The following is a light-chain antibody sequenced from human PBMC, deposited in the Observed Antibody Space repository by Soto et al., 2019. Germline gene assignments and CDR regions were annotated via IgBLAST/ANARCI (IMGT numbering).Light chain of an antibody. J-gene: IGKJ1*01. CDR3: QQYNSYPRT. Sequence: DIQMTQSPSSLSASVGDRVTITCRASQGICNYLAWFQQKPGKAPTSLIYAASSLQSGVPSKFSGSGSGTDFTLTISILQPEDFATYYCQQYNSYPRTFGQGTKVEIK. CDR2: AAS. V-gene: IGKV1-16*02. CDR1: QGICNY.